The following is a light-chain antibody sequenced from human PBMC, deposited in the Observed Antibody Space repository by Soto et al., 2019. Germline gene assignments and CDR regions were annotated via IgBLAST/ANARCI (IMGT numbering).Light chain of an antibody. Sequence: DIQITQSPSSLSASVVDRVTISCRASQSISSYLNWYQQKPGKAPKLLIYAASSLQSGVPSRFSGIGSGTDFTLTISSLQPEDFATYYCQQSYSTPHTFGQGTRLEIK. V-gene: IGKV1-39*01. CDR2: AAS. J-gene: IGKJ5*01. CDR3: QQSYSTPHT. CDR1: QSISSY.